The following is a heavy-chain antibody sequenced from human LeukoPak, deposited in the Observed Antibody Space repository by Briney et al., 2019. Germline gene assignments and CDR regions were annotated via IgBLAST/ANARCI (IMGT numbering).Heavy chain of an antibody. Sequence: ASVNVSCKPSGYTFTRYGISWVRQAAGQGLDWMGWISAYNGNTNYAQKLQGRVTMTTDPYTSTAYMELSSLRSDDTAVYYCARDGVVVVPAAQTSESYGMDVWGQGPTVTVSS. V-gene: IGHV1-18*01. D-gene: IGHD2-2*01. J-gene: IGHJ6*02. CDR2: ISAYNGNT. CDR1: GYTFTRYG. CDR3: ARDGVVVVPAAQTSESYGMDV.